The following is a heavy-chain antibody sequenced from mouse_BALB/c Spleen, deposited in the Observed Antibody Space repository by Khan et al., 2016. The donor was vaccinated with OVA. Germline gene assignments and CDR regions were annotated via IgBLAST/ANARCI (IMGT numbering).Heavy chain of an antibody. J-gene: IGHJ4*01. CDR3: TRGIYYGNPYAMEY. D-gene: IGHD2-1*01. Sequence: VQLQESGAELVRPGASVTLSCKASGYTFTDYEMHWVKQTPVHGLEWIGAIDPETGGTAYNQKFKGKATLTADKSSSTVYMELRSLTSEDSAVFYCTRGIYYGNPYAMEYWGQGTSVTVSS. CDR2: IDPETGGT. CDR1: GYTFTDYE. V-gene: IGHV1-15*01.